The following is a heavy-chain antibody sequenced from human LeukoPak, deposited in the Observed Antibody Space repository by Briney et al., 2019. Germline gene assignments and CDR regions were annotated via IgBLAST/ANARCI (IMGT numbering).Heavy chain of an antibody. Sequence: GSLNVSCKPSGYTFTGYYMHSVRQTPGQGLEWMGLINPNTGDTKYAQKFQGRVTMTRDTSISTVYVELSSLTSDGTAVYFCARGNGYLRWFDYWGQGTLVTVSS. CDR1: GYTFTGYY. J-gene: IGHJ4*02. CDR2: INPNTGDT. V-gene: IGHV1-2*02. CDR3: ARGNGYLRWFDY. D-gene: IGHD5-18*01.